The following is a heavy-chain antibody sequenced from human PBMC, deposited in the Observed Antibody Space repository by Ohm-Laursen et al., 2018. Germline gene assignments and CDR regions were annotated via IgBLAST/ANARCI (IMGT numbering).Heavy chain of an antibody. V-gene: IGHV3-9*01. Sequence: SLRLSCSASGFTFDDYAMHWVRQAPGKGLEWVSGISWNSGSIGYADSVKGRFTISRDNAKNSLYLQMNSLRAEDTAVYYCARDQGSAWNAPPDYWGQGTLVTVSS. CDR3: ARDQGSAWNAPPDY. J-gene: IGHJ4*02. CDR1: GFTFDDYA. D-gene: IGHD1-1*01. CDR2: ISWNSGSI.